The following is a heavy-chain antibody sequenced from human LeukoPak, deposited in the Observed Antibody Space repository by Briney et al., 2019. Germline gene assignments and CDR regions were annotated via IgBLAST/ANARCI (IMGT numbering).Heavy chain of an antibody. J-gene: IGHJ6*03. CDR1: GGSFSGYY. Sequence: PSETLSLTCAVYGGSFSGYYWSWIRQPPRKGLEWIGEINHSGRTNYNTSLKSRVTISEDTSKNQFSLKLSSVTAADTAVYYCVATSQEYYYYYYYMDVWGKGTTVTVSS. V-gene: IGHV4-34*01. D-gene: IGHD5-12*01. CDR2: INHSGRT. CDR3: VATSQEYYYYYYYMDV.